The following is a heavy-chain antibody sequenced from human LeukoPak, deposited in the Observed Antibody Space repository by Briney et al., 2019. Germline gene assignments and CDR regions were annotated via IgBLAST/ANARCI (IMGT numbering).Heavy chain of an antibody. CDR1: GFTFSSYA. CDR3: ARVDCSSTSCYRGFGY. CDR2: ISYDGSNK. D-gene: IGHD2-2*02. J-gene: IGHJ4*02. V-gene: IGHV3-30-3*01. Sequence: GGSLRLSCAASGFTFSSYAMHWVRQAPGKGLEWVAVISYDGSNKYYADSVKGRFTISRDNSKNTLYLQTNSLRAEDTAVYYCARVDCSSTSCYRGFGYWGQGTLVTVSS.